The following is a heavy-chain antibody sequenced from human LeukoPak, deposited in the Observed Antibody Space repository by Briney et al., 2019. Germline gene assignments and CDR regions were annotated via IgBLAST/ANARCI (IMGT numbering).Heavy chain of an antibody. Sequence: PGGSLRLSCAASGFTFSSYSMNWVRQAPGKGLEWVSSISSSSSYIYYADSVKGRFTISRDNAKNSLYLQMNSLRAEDTAVYYCARVGGWYYYDSSGYYYPPDYWGQGTLVTVSS. CDR1: GFTFSSYS. D-gene: IGHD3-22*01. J-gene: IGHJ4*02. CDR2: ISSSSSYI. V-gene: IGHV3-21*01. CDR3: ARVGGWYYYDSSGYYYPPDY.